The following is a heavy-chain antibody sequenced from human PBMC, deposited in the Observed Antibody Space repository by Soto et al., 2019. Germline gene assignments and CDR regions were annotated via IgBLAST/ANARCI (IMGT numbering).Heavy chain of an antibody. V-gene: IGHV1-69*13. D-gene: IGHD6-6*01. CDR1: GGTFSSYA. Sequence: ASVKVSCKASGGTFSSYAISWVRQAPGQGLEWMGGIIPIFGTANYAQKFQGRATITADESTSTAYMELSSLRSEDTAVYYCARVKPPSRQLATRSDYYYGMDVWGQGTTVTVSS. CDR3: ARVKPPSRQLATRSDYYYGMDV. J-gene: IGHJ6*02. CDR2: IIPIFGTA.